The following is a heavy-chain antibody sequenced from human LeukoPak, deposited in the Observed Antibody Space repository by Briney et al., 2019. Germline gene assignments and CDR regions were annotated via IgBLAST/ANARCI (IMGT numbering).Heavy chain of an antibody. J-gene: IGHJ4*02. Sequence: SETLSLTCIVSGGSISGYFWTWIRQPPGRGLEWIAYISHSGSTRYNPSLNSRVTVSVHTSNNQFSLNLNPVTAADTAVYYCARAPYFDFWTGYYFDYWSQGTLVTVSS. D-gene: IGHD3-3*01. CDR3: ARAPYFDFWTGYYFDY. V-gene: IGHV4-59*01. CDR2: ISHSGST. CDR1: GGSISGYF.